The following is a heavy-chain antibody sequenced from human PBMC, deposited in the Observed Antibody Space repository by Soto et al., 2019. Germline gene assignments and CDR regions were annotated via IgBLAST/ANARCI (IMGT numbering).Heavy chain of an antibody. J-gene: IGHJ5*02. CDR2: IYYSGST. CDR1: GGSISSYY. D-gene: IGHD3-22*01. CDR3: ARGGYDSSGYLPYWFDP. V-gene: IGHV4-59*01. Sequence: LSLTCTVSGGSISSYYWSWIRQPPGKGLEWIGYIYYSGSTNYNPSLKSRVTISVDTSKNQFSLKLSSVTAADTAVYYCARGGYDSSGYLPYWFDPWGQGTLVTVSS.